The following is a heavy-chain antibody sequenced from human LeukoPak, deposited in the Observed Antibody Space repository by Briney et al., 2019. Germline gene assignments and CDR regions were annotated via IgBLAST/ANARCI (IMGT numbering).Heavy chain of an antibody. CDR2: INPNSGGT. CDR1: GYTFTCYY. V-gene: IGHV1-2*02. J-gene: IGHJ5*02. D-gene: IGHD1-1*01. CDR3: ARVPRRRGSNWFDH. Sequence: ASVKVSCKASGYTFTCYYMHWVRQGPGQGREWRGGINPNSGGTNYAQKFQGRVTMTRDTSISKAYMQLSRLRSDDTAVYYCARVPRRRGSNWFDHWGQGTLVTVSS.